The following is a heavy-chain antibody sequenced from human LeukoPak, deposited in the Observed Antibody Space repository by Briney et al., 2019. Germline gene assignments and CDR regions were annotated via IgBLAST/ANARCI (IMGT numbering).Heavy chain of an antibody. CDR2: IYRGGST. CDR3: ARTTKEFDILTGYYFDY. Sequence: PGGSLRLSCAASGFTFSSYVMHWVRQAPGKGLEWVSVIYRGGSTYYADSVKGRFTISRDNSKNTLSLQMDSLRAVDTAVYYCARTTKEFDILTGYYFDYWGQGTLVTVSS. D-gene: IGHD3-9*01. V-gene: IGHV3-53*01. CDR1: GFTFSSYV. J-gene: IGHJ4*02.